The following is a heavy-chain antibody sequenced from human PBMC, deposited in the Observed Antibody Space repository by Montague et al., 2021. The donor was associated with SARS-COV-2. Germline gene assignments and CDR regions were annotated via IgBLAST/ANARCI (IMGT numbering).Heavy chain of an antibody. CDR3: ARGGSSSSGVY. D-gene: IGHD6-6*01. Sequence: SETLSLTCAVQGGSFSGYLWSWIRQPPGKGLEWIGQINHSGNTNYNPSLMSRVTISVDMSKGQFSLKLSSVTAADTAVYYCARGGSSSSGVYWGQGTLVTVSS. CDR1: GGSFSGYL. CDR2: INHSGNT. J-gene: IGHJ4*02. V-gene: IGHV4-34*01.